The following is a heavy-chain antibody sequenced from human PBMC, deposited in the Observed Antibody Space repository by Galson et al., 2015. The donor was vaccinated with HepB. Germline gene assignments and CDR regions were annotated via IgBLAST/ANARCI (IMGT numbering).Heavy chain of an antibody. V-gene: IGHV4-31*03. CDR1: GGSISSGGYY. Sequence: TLSLTCTVSGGSISSGGYYWSWIRQHPGKGLEWIGYIYYSGSTYYNPSLKSRVTISVDTSKNQFSLKLSSVTAADTAVYYCAREVLRYSSSWFDYWGQGTLVTVSS. CDR3: AREVLRYSSSWFDY. J-gene: IGHJ4*02. CDR2: IYYSGST. D-gene: IGHD6-13*01.